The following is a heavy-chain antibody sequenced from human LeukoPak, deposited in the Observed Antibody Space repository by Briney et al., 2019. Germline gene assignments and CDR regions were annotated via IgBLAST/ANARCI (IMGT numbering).Heavy chain of an antibody. J-gene: IGHJ4*02. CDR2: IWFDGGKI. D-gene: IGHD2/OR15-2a*01. Sequence: PGRSLTLSCAASGFPFSIYAIHWLRQAPGKGLEWVAVIWFDGGKIYYADSVKGRFTIYRDNYKNTVFLQMNSLRVEDTAVYHCARDFTNIRGGGYFDNWGQGTLVTVSS. V-gene: IGHV3-33*01. CDR1: GFPFSIYA. CDR3: ARDFTNIRGGGYFDN.